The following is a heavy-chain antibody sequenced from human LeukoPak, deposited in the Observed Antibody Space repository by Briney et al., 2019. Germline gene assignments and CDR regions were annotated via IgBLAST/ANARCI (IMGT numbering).Heavy chain of an antibody. D-gene: IGHD3-10*01. CDR1: GGSISSYY. CDR2: IYYSGST. CDR3: ARIEYYGSGGYFDY. Sequence: SETLSLTCTVSGGSISSYYWSWIRQPPGKGLEWIGYIYYSGSTYYNPSLKSRVTISVDTSKNQFSLKLSSVSAADTAVYYCARIEYYGSGGYFDYWGQGTLVTVSS. V-gene: IGHV4-59*08. J-gene: IGHJ4*02.